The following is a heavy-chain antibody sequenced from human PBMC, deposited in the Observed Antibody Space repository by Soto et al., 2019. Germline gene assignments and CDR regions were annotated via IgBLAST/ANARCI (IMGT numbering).Heavy chain of an antibody. J-gene: IGHJ6*02. CDR3: ASGVEMATILHYYYGMDV. CDR1: GYTFTGYY. Sequence: QVQLVQSGAEVKKPGASVKVSCKASGYTFTGYYMHWVRQAPGQGLEWMGWINPNSGGTNYAQKFQGWVTMTRDTSISTAYMELSRLRSDDTAVYYCASGVEMATILHYYYGMDVWGQGTTVTVSS. D-gene: IGHD5-12*01. V-gene: IGHV1-2*04. CDR2: INPNSGGT.